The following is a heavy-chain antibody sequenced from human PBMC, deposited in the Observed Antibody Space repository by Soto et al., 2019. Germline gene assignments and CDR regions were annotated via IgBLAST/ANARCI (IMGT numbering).Heavy chain of an antibody. CDR1: GGSISSGGYY. J-gene: IGHJ4*02. CDR3: ARSCMVRGAHDY. V-gene: IGHV4-31*03. CDR2: IYYSGST. Sequence: QVQLQESGPGLVKPSQTLSLTCTVSGGSISSGGYYWSWIRQHPGKGLEWIGYIYYSGSTYYNPSLKSRVTISVETSKNQFSLKLSSVTAADTAVYYCARSCMVRGAHDYWGQGTLVTVSS. D-gene: IGHD3-10*01.